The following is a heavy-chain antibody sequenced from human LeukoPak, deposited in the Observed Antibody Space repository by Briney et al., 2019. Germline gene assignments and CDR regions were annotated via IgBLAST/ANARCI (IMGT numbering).Heavy chain of an antibody. V-gene: IGHV4-59*01. CDR3: GRVLQTYYYSMDD. J-gene: IGHJ6*03. D-gene: IGHD4-11*01. CDR2: IYYSGST. CDR1: CGSISSYY. Sequence: PSETLSLTCTVSCGSISSYYWSWIRQPPGKGLEWIGYIYYSGSTNYNPSLKSRVTISVDTSKNHFSLKLSSVAAADTAVYYCGRVLQTYYYSMDDWGQGTMVTVSS.